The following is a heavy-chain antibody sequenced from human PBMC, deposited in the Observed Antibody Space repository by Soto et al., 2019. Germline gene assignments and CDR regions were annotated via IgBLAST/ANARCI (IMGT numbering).Heavy chain of an antibody. V-gene: IGHV3-21*01. CDR2: IIISSTSI. D-gene: IGHD1-26*01. CDR3: AGMSGTYHRAFDI. CDR1: GFTFSSNS. J-gene: IGHJ3*02. Sequence: EVQLVESGGGLVKPGGSLRLSCAASGFTFSSNSMNWVRQAPGKGLEWVSSIIISSTSIYYADSVKGRFTISRDNAKNSLYLQMNSLRAEDTAVYYCAGMSGTYHRAFDILGQGTMVIVSS.